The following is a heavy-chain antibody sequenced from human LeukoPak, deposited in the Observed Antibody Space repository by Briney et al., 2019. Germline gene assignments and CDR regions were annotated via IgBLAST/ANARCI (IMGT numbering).Heavy chain of an antibody. CDR2: IYSGGST. Sequence: GGSLRLSCAASGFTVSSNYMSWVRQAPGKGLEWVSVIYSGGSTYYADSVKGRFTISRDNSKNTPYLQMNSLRAEDTAVYYCARDVYGDSRHGSIGTGYYGMDVWGQGTTVTVSS. CDR1: GFTVSSNY. V-gene: IGHV3-66*01. CDR3: ARDVYGDSRHGSIGTGYYGMDV. D-gene: IGHD4-17*01. J-gene: IGHJ6*02.